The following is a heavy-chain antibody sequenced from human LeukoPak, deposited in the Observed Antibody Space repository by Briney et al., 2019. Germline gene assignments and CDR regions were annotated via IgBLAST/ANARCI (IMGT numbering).Heavy chain of an antibody. V-gene: IGHV3-23*01. J-gene: IGHJ6*02. Sequence: GGSLRLSCAASGFTFSSYAMSWVRQAPGKGLEWVSAISGSGGSTYYADSVKVRFTISRDNSKNTLYLQMNSLRAEDTAVYYCAKDPGTGPYYYYYGMDVWGQGTTVTVSS. CDR3: AKDPGTGPYYYYYGMDV. CDR2: ISGSGGST. D-gene: IGHD1-1*01. CDR1: GFTFSSYA.